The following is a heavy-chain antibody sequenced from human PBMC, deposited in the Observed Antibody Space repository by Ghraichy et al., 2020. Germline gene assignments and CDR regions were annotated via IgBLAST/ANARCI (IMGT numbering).Heavy chain of an antibody. V-gene: IGHV3-7*01. J-gene: IGHJ4*02. CDR3: ARGWGRFDY. CDR1: GLAYNSYW. CDR2: IKYDGSEE. D-gene: IGHD2-21*02. Sequence: GGSLRLSCAASGLAYNSYWMNWVRQAPGKGLEWVAYIKYDGSEEYYVDSVKGRFAISRDNAKNSLFLQMNSLRAEDTAVYYCARGWGRFDYWGQGTLVTVSS.